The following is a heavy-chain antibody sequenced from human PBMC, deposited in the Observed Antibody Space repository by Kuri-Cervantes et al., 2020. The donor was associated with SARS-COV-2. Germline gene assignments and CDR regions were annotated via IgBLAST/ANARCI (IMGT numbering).Heavy chain of an antibody. V-gene: IGHV4-59*01. J-gene: IGHJ6*02. D-gene: IGHD6-13*01. Sequence: SETLSLTCTVSGGSISSYYWSWIRQPPGKGLEWIGYIYYSGSTNYNPSLKSRVTISVDTSKNQFSLKLNSVTAADTAVYYCARDTMSSSSWSRYYYYGMDVWGQGTTVTVSS. CDR1: GGSISSYY. CDR2: IYYSGST. CDR3: ARDTMSSSSWSRYYYYGMDV.